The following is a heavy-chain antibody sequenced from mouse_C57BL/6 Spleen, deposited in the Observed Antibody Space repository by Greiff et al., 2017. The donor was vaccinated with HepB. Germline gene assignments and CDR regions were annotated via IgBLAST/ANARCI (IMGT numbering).Heavy chain of an antibody. CDR1: GYTFTNYW. V-gene: IGHV1-63*01. CDR3: AREESYGNYGYFDV. CDR2: IYPGGGYT. Sequence: QVQLKESGAELVRPGTSVKMSCKASGYTFTNYWIGWAKQRPGHGLEWIGDIYPGGGYTNYNEKFKGKATLTADKSSSTAYMQFSSLTSEDSAIYYCAREESYGNYGYFDVWGTGTTVTVSS. D-gene: IGHD2-1*01. J-gene: IGHJ1*03.